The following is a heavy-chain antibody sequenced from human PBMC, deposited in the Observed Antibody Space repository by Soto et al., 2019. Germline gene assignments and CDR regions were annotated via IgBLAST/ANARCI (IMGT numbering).Heavy chain of an antibody. D-gene: IGHD1-26*01. J-gene: IGHJ4*02. CDR3: ASERSAQYFEF. V-gene: IGHV1-69*06. CDR1: GGTFSSHG. CDR2: IIPTFGTP. Sequence: QVQLVQSGTVVQRRGSSVKVSCQASGGTFSSHGMAWVRQAPGQGLEWMGGIIPTFGTPTYAPKFQGRVTLTADKSTNTAYMELSSLTSEDTGVYYCASERSAQYFEFWGQGTLITVSS.